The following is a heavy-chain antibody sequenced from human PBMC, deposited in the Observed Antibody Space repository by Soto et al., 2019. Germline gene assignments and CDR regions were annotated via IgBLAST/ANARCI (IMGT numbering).Heavy chain of an antibody. Sequence: QVQLVQSGAEVKKPGASVRVSCTASGYTFSSYYMNWVRQAPGQGLEWMGIINPNGGSTGYAQKFQGRVTMTRDTSTRTVYMELSSLRSEDTAVYYCARRSCIDNNCYKNWFDPWGQGTQVTVSS. V-gene: IGHV1-46*03. CDR2: INPNGGST. J-gene: IGHJ5*02. D-gene: IGHD2-2*02. CDR3: ARRSCIDNNCYKNWFDP. CDR1: GYTFSSYY.